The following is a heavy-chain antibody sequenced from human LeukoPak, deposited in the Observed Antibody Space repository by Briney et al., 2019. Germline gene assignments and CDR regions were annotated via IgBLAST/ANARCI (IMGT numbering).Heavy chain of an antibody. CDR2: INQDAREI. Sequence: GGSLRLSCAAAGFTFSRYWMNWYRQAPGKGREWVGNINQDAREINYVDSVRGRFTISRDNAKNSLHLQMNSLRAEDTAVYYCATDRDNSDWQKRFDSWGQGTLVTVSS. CDR3: ATDRDNSDWQKRFDS. D-gene: IGHD2-21*02. V-gene: IGHV3-7*01. J-gene: IGHJ4*02. CDR1: GFTFSRYW.